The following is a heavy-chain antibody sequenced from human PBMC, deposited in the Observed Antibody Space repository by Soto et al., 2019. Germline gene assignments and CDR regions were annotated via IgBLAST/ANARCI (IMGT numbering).Heavy chain of an antibody. V-gene: IGHV4-59*01. CDR1: GGSISGSY. Sequence: CSVSGGSISGSYWSWIRQSPGKGLEWLGYVYCTGSTNYSPSLRSRVSISVDTSKNEFSLRLSSVTAADTAVYFCARSVAVPGAHIDYWGQGTQVTVSS. CDR2: VYCTGST. J-gene: IGHJ4*02. D-gene: IGHD6-19*01. CDR3: ARSVAVPGAHIDY.